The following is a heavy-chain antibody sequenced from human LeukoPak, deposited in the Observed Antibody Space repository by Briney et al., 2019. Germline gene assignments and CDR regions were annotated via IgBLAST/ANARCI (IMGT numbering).Heavy chain of an antibody. V-gene: IGHV1-46*01. CDR2: INPSGGST. CDR1: GYTLTDYY. D-gene: IGHD6-13*01. Sequence: ASVKVSCKASGYTLTDYYMHWVRQAPGQGLEWMGIINPSGGSTSYAPKFQGRVTMTRDTSTSTVYMELSSLRSEDTAVYYCARDSFPHQIAAAGHFDYWGQGTLVTVSS. CDR3: ARDSFPHQIAAAGHFDY. J-gene: IGHJ4*02.